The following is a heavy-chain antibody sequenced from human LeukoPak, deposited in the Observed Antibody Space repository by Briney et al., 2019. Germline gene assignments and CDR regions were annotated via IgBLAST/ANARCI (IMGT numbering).Heavy chain of an antibody. J-gene: IGHJ4*02. D-gene: IGHD2-21*01. CDR3: AKDYSDSRVADVFLEY. CDR1: GLTFSDYA. Sequence: GGSLSLSCAASGLTFSDYAMSWFRQAPGKGLEYVAGITSGFTPLYADFVKGRFTASRDNSKSTFHLQMNSLRAEDTAVYFCAKDYSDSRVADVFLEYWGQGTLVTVSS. CDR2: ITSGFTP. V-gene: IGHV3-23*01.